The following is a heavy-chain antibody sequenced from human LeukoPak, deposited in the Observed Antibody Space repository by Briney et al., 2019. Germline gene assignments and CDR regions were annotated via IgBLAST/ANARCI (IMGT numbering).Heavy chain of an antibody. V-gene: IGHV3-66*01. CDR2: LYSGYTT. J-gene: IGHJ4*02. CDR3: ARDSSSGWLFDS. Sequence: PGGSLRLSCAASGFTVSSNYMNGVRQAPGKGLEWVSVLYSGYTTYYADSVKGRFTISRDNSKNTVYLQMNSLRAEDTAVYYCARDSSSGWLFDSWGQGTLVTVSS. D-gene: IGHD6-19*01. CDR1: GFTVSSNY.